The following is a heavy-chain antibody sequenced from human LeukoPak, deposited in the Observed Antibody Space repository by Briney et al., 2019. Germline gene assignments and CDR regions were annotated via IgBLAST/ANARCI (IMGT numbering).Heavy chain of an antibody. V-gene: IGHV1-2*02. CDR1: GYTFTGYH. J-gene: IGHJ4*02. D-gene: IGHD3-3*01. Sequence: ASVKVSCKASGYTFTGYHMHWVRQAPGQGLEWMGWINPNSGGTNYAQKFQGRVTMTRDTSISTAYMELSRLRSDDTAVYYCASMGDFWSGYPDFDYWGQGTLVTVSS. CDR3: ASMGDFWSGYPDFDY. CDR2: INPNSGGT.